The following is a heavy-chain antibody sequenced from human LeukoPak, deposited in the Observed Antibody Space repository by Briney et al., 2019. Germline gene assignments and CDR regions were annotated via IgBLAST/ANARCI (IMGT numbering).Heavy chain of an antibody. CDR2: ISAYNGNT. D-gene: IGHD3/OR15-3a*01. V-gene: IGHV1-18*01. Sequence: GASVKVSCKASGFIFTSYGISWVRQAPGQGLEWMGWISAYNGNTNYAQKLQNRVTMTTDTSTSTAYMELRSLRSDDTAVYYCARDRDYVFSETYYDYWGQGTLVTVSS. CDR1: GFIFTSYG. J-gene: IGHJ4*02. CDR3: ARDRDYVFSETYYDY.